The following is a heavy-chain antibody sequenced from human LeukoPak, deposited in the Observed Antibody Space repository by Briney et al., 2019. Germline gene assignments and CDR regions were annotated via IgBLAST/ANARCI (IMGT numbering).Heavy chain of an antibody. J-gene: IGHJ4*02. CDR2: INHSGST. CDR3: ARTRYYYNSRSYGAPYYFDY. Sequence: TSETLSLTCAVYGGSFSGYYWSWIRQPPGKGLEWIGEINHSGSTNYNPSLKSRVTISVDTSKNQFSLKLSSVTAADTAVYYCARTRYYYNSRSYGAPYYFDYWGQGTPVTVSS. D-gene: IGHD3-10*01. V-gene: IGHV4-34*01. CDR1: GGSFSGYY.